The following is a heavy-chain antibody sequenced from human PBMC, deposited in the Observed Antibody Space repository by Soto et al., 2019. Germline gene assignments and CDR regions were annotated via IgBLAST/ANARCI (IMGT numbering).Heavy chain of an antibody. V-gene: IGHV4-39*01. D-gene: IGHD2-2*01. CDR1: CGSICSSSYY. J-gene: IGHJ5*02. Sequence: PSGTLSLTSSVSCGSICSSSYYFGFIRQRPGKGLVLIGCLYYTGSTNYKSSLKSRVPISADKSQNQFSLRMRSLTASDTAVYYCGAYCSTTHCYDWFAPSGQGTLVTVSS. CDR3: GAYCSTTHCYDWFAP. CDR2: LYYTGST.